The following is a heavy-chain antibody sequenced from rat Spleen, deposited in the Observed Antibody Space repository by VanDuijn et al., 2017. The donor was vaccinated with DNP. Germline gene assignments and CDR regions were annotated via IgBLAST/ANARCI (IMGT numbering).Heavy chain of an antibody. Sequence: EVQLVESGGDLVQPGRSLKLSCAASGFTFSDYHMAWVRQAPKKGLEWVASISYGGSNTHYGDSVKGRFTISRDNAKTTLYLQMNSLRSEDTATYYCATGYSRRFSYWGQGTLVTVSS. D-gene: IGHD1-2*01. J-gene: IGHJ3*01. CDR1: GFTFSDYH. V-gene: IGHV5-22*01. CDR3: ATGYSRRFSY. CDR2: ISYGGSNT.